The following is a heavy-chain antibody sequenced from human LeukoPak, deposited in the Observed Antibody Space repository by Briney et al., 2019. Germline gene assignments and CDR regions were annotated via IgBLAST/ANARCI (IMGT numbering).Heavy chain of an antibody. Sequence: GGSLRLSCAASGFTFSSYSMDWVRQAPGKGLEWVXXISSSSSYIYYADSVRGRFTISRDNAKNSLYLQMNSLRAEDTAVYYCARRFGTGTRNWYFDLWGRGTLVTVSS. V-gene: IGHV3-21*01. J-gene: IGHJ2*01. CDR3: ARRFGTGTRNWYFDL. D-gene: IGHD1-7*01. CDR1: GFTFSSYS. CDR2: ISSSSSYI.